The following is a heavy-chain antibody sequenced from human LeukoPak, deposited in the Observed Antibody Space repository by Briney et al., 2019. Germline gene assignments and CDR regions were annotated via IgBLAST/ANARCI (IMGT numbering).Heavy chain of an antibody. J-gene: IGHJ4*02. Sequence: PSETLSLTCAVSGGSISSSNWWSWVRQPPGKGLEWIGEIYHSGSTNYNPALRSRVTISVDKSKSQFSLKLSSVTAADTAVYYCASKLYDEARTFDYWGQGTLVTVSS. V-gene: IGHV4-4*02. CDR1: GGSISSSNW. CDR2: IYHSGST. CDR3: ASKLYDEARTFDY. D-gene: IGHD3-3*01.